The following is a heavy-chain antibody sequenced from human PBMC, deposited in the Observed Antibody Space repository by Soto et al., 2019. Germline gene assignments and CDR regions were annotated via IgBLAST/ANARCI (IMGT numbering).Heavy chain of an antibody. CDR1: GFTFSSYG. CDR3: AKDQAAGTAGLDY. Sequence: QVQLVESGGGVVQPGRSLRLSCAASGFTFSSYGMHWVRQAPGKGLEWVAVISYDGSNKYYADSVKGRFTISRDNSKNTLYLQMYSLRAEDTAVYYCAKDQAAGTAGLDYWGQGTLVTVSS. V-gene: IGHV3-30*18. D-gene: IGHD6-13*01. J-gene: IGHJ4*02. CDR2: ISYDGSNK.